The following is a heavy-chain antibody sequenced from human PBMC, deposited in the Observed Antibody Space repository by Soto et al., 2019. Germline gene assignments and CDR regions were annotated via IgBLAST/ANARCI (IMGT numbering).Heavy chain of an antibody. D-gene: IGHD6-6*01. Sequence: QVQLVQSGAEVKKPGSSVKVSCKASGGTFSSYAISWVRQAPGQGLEWMGGIIPIFGTAHYAQKFQGRVTITADQSPSAASMELSKQRSDDTAVYYCARCLEQLVRGPILYRHDAMQVRGQGTTVTLSS. CDR3: ARCLEQLVRGPILYRHDAMQV. CDR2: IIPIFGTA. J-gene: IGHJ6*02. CDR1: GGTFSSYA. V-gene: IGHV1-69*12.